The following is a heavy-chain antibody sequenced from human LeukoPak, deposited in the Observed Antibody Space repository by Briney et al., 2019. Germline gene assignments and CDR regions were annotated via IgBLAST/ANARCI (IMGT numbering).Heavy chain of an antibody. J-gene: IGHJ5*02. CDR3: AKEATARVLRYFDWLRGNWFDP. D-gene: IGHD3-9*01. Sequence: GGTLRLSCAASGFTFSSYGMHRVRQAPGKGLEGVAVISYDGSNKYYADSVKGRFTISRDNSKNTLYLQMNSLRAEDTAVYYCAKEATARVLRYFDWLRGNWFDPWGQGTLVTVSS. V-gene: IGHV3-30*18. CDR2: ISYDGSNK. CDR1: GFTFSSYG.